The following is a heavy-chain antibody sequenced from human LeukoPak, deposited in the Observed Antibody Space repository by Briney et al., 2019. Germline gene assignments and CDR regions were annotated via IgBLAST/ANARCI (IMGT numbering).Heavy chain of an antibody. Sequence: TGGSLRLSCAASGFTFSSYWMHWVRQAPGKGLVWVSRINSDGSSTSYADSVKGRFTIFRDNAKNTLYLQMNSLRAEDTAVYYCAREEYSYGYVHSDYWGQGTLVTVSS. CDR1: GFTFSSYW. CDR3: AREEYSYGYVHSDY. J-gene: IGHJ4*02. V-gene: IGHV3-74*01. CDR2: INSDGSST. D-gene: IGHD5-18*01.